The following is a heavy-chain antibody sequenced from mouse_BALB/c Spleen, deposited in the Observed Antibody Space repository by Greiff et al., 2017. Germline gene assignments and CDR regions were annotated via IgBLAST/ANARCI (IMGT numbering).Heavy chain of an antibody. CDR3: VRLWGAMDY. CDR2: ISNGGGST. D-gene: IGHD1-1*02. V-gene: IGHV5-12-2*01. CDR1: GFTFSSYT. J-gene: IGHJ4*01. Sequence: EVHLVESGGGLVQPGGSLKLSCAASGFTFSSYTMSWVRQTPEKRLEWVAYISNGGGSTYYPDTVKGRFTISRDNAKNTLYLQMSSLKSEDTAMYYCVRLWGAMDYWGQGTSVTVSS.